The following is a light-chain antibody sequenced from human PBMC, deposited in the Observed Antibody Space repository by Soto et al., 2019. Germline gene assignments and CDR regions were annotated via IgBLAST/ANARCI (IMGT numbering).Light chain of an antibody. CDR3: SSYAASNNFYFV. V-gene: IGLV2-8*01. CDR1: SSDVGGYNY. J-gene: IGLJ3*02. Sequence: QSLLTQPASASGSPGQSVTISCTGTSSDVGGYNYVSWYQQYPGRAPKLMIYEVTKRPSGVPDRFSDSKSGNTASLTVSGLQAEDEADYYCSSYAASNNFYFVFGGGTKVTVL. CDR2: EVT.